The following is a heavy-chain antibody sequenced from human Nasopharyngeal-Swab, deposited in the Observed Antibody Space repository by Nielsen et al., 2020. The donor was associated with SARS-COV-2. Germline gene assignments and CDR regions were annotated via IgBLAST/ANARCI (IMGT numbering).Heavy chain of an antibody. CDR3: ARGAHYYDSSGYSPRY. Sequence: GESLKISCAASGFTFSSYWMHWVRQAPGKGLVWVSRINSDGSSTSYADSVKGRFTISRDNAKNTLYLQMNSLRAEDTAVYYCARGAHYYDSSGYSPRYWGQGTLVTVSS. V-gene: IGHV3-74*01. D-gene: IGHD3-22*01. CDR1: GFTFSSYW. CDR2: INSDGSST. J-gene: IGHJ4*02.